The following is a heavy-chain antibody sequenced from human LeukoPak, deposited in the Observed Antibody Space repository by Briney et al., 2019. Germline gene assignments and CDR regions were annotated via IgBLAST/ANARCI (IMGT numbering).Heavy chain of an antibody. CDR1: GFTFSSTS. J-gene: IGHJ6*02. CDR3: ARGRPNDYGDYVGLYGMDV. Sequence: GGSLRLSCAASGFTFSSTSMSWVRQAPGKGLEWVAVTVGGGDGTYYADSVKGRFTISRDNSKNTLYLQMNSLRAEDTAVYYCARGRPNDYGDYVGLYGMDVWGQGTTVTVSS. CDR2: TVGGGDGT. V-gene: IGHV3-23*01. D-gene: IGHD4-17*01.